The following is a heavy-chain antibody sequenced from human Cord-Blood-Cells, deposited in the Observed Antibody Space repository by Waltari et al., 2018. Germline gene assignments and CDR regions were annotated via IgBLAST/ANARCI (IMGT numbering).Heavy chain of an antibody. D-gene: IGHD3-16*01. J-gene: IGHJ3*02. CDR2: IYSGGST. Sequence: QVQLQESGPGLVKPSQTLSLTCTVSGGSISSGSYHWSWIRPPAGKELEGIGYIYSGGSTNYTPPLKSRVTISVDTSKNQFSLKLSSVTAADTAVYYCARGGRDANDAFDIWGQGTMVTVSS. CDR3: ARGGRDANDAFDI. CDR1: GGSISSGSYH. V-gene: IGHV4-61*09.